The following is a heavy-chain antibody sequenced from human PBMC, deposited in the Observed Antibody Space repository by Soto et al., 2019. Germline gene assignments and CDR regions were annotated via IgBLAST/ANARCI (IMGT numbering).Heavy chain of an antibody. CDR1: GGTFSSYA. CDR3: ARVHSSSWYDAFDI. J-gene: IGHJ3*02. V-gene: IGHV1-69*13. Sequence: GASVKVSCKASGGTFSSYAISWLRQAPGQGLEWMGGIIPIFGTANYAQKFQGRVTITADESTSTAYMELSSLRSEDTAVYYCARVHSSSWYDAFDIWGQGTMVTVSS. CDR2: IIPIFGTA. D-gene: IGHD6-13*01.